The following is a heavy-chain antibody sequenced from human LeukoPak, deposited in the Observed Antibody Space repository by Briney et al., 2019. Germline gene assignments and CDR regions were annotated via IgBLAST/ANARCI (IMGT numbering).Heavy chain of an antibody. CDR1: GFTFSSYG. Sequence: GGSLRLSCAASGFTFSSYGMHWVRQAPGKGLEWVAVIWYDGGNKYYADSVKGRFTISRDNSKNTLYLQMNSLRAEDTAVYYCARGSPRDIVVVVAAAEYFQHWGQGTLVTVSS. CDR2: IWYDGGNK. CDR3: ARGSPRDIVVVVAAAEYFQH. J-gene: IGHJ1*01. D-gene: IGHD2-15*01. V-gene: IGHV3-33*01.